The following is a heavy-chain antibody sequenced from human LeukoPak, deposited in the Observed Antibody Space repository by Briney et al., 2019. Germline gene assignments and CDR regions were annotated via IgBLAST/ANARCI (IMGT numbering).Heavy chain of an antibody. D-gene: IGHD1-26*01. CDR2: INPSGGST. CDR3: ARPPSGSYYWFDY. CDR1: GYTFTSYY. J-gene: IGHJ4*02. Sequence: ASVKVSCKASGYTFTSYYMHWVRQAPGQGLEWMGIINPSGGSTGYAQKFRGRVTMTRDMSTSTVYMELSSLRSEDTAVYYCARPPSGSYYWFDYWGQGTLVTVSS. V-gene: IGHV1-46*01.